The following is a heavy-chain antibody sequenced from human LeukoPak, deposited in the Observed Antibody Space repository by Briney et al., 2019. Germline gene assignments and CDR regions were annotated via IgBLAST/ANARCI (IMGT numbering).Heavy chain of an antibody. Sequence: GGSLRLSCAASGFTFSSYAMHWVRQAPGKGLEYVSAISSNGGSTYYANSVKGRFTISRDNSKNTLYLQMGSLRAEDMAVYYCAREYSSNWYYFDYWGQGTLVTVSS. CDR1: GFTFSSYA. CDR3: AREYSSNWYYFDY. J-gene: IGHJ4*02. D-gene: IGHD6-13*01. CDR2: ISSNGGST. V-gene: IGHV3-64*01.